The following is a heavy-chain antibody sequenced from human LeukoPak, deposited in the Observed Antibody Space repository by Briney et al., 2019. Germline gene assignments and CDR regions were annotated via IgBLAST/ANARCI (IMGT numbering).Heavy chain of an antibody. CDR2: INPNSGGT. V-gene: IGHV1-2*02. CDR3: AREKYPPVTRAFDY. D-gene: IGHD4-17*01. J-gene: IGHJ4*02. CDR1: GYAFTNSY. Sequence: ASVKVSCKASGYAFTNSYIHWVRQAPGQGLEWMGWINPNSGGTKYAQKFQGRVTMTRDTSISTAYMELTSLRSDDAAVYYCAREKYPPVTRAFDYRGQGTLVTVSS.